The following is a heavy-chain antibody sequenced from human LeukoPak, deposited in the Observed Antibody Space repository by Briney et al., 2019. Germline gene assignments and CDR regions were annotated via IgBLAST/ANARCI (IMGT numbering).Heavy chain of an antibody. V-gene: IGHV4-34*01. CDR1: GGSFSGYY. CDR2: INHSGST. CDR3: ARGRYSSGWYRAEYFQH. J-gene: IGHJ1*01. Sequence: SETLSLTCAVYGGSFSGYYWSWIRQPPGKGLEWIGEINHSGSTNYNPSLKSRVTISVDTSKNQLSLKLSSVTAADTAVYYCARGRYSSGWYRAEYFQHWGQGTLVTVSS. D-gene: IGHD6-19*01.